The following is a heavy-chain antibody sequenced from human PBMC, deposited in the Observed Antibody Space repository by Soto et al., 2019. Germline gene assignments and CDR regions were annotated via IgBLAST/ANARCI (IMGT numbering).Heavy chain of an antibody. J-gene: IGHJ6*02. Sequence: QPGGSLRLSCAASGFTFSSYAMHWVRQAPGKGLEWVAVISYDGSNKYYADSVKGRFTISRDNSKNTLYLQMNSLRAEDTAVYYCAKKYSSSSRGGYYYYGMDVWGQGTTVTVSS. CDR2: ISYDGSNK. CDR1: GFTFSSYA. CDR3: AKKYSSSSRGGYYYYGMDV. D-gene: IGHD6-6*01. V-gene: IGHV3-30-3*01.